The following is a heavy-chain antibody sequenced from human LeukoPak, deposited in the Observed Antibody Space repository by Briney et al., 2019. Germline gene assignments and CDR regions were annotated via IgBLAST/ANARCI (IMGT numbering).Heavy chain of an antibody. D-gene: IGHD1-26*01. Sequence: GGSLRLSCAASGFTFSSYGMHWVRQAPGKGLEWVAVISYDGSNKYYADSVKGRFTISRDSSKNTLYLQMNSLRAEDTAVYYCAKEGGGSYIVYYYYYGMDVWGQGTTVTVSS. V-gene: IGHV3-30*18. CDR1: GFTFSSYG. J-gene: IGHJ6*02. CDR3: AKEGGGSYIVYYYYYGMDV. CDR2: ISYDGSNK.